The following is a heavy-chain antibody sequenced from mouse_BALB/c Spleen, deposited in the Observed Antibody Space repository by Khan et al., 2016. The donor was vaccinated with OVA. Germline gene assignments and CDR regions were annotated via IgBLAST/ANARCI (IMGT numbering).Heavy chain of an antibody. V-gene: IGHV1-77*01. J-gene: IGHJ3*01. D-gene: IGHD1-1*01. Sequence: QVRLQQSGPELVKPGASVKMSCKASGYTFTDYVINWVKQRTGQGLEWIGDIYPGSGSTYYNAKFKGKAKLTADKSSNTAYMQLSSLTFEDSAVDFCARGGYSVFAYWGQGTLVTVSA. CDR2: IYPGSGST. CDR1: GYTFTDYV. CDR3: ARGGYSVFAY.